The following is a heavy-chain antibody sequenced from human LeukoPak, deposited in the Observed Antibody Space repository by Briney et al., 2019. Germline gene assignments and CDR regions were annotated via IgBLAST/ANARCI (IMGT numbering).Heavy chain of an antibody. CDR2: ISAYNGHT. CDR3: ARGGRSGMDV. J-gene: IGHJ6*02. D-gene: IGHD3-16*01. V-gene: IGHV1-18*01. CDR1: GYTFTNYG. Sequence: ASVKVSCKASGYTFTNYGFTWVRQASGQGLEWMGWISAYNGHTNYAQKFQGRVTMTTDTSTSTVYMEVRSLRSDDTAVYYCARGGRSGMDVWGQGTTVTVSS.